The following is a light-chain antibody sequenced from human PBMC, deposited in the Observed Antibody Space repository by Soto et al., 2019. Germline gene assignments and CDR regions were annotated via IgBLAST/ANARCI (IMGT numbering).Light chain of an antibody. Sequence: AIRMTQSPSSLSASTGDRVTITCRASQGISSYLAWYQQKPGKAPKLLIYKASTLKSGVPSRFSGSVSGTEFTLTISSLQPDDFATYYCQHYNSYSEAFGQGTKVDIK. V-gene: IGKV1-8*01. J-gene: IGKJ1*01. CDR2: KAS. CDR1: QGISSY. CDR3: QHYNSYSEA.